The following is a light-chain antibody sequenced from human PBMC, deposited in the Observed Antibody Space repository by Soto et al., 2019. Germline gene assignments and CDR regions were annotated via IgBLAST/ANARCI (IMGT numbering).Light chain of an antibody. CDR1: QSVRSSY. J-gene: IGKJ4*01. CDR3: QQYGNSPLT. CDR2: GAS. Sequence: ESVLTQSPGTLSLSPGERATLSCRASQSVRSSYFAWYQQKPGQAPRLLIFGASTRAPGIPDRFSGSGSGTDFTLTISKLEPEDFALFYCQQYGNSPLTFGGGTKVDI. V-gene: IGKV3-20*01.